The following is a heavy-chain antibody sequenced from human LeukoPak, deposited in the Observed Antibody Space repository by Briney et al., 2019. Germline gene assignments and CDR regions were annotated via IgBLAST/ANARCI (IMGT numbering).Heavy chain of an antibody. D-gene: IGHD4-23*01. J-gene: IGHJ4*02. CDR1: GYTFTSYD. CDR3: ARVRGEIGYGGNSDY. CDR2: MNPNSGNT. V-gene: IGHV1-8*01. Sequence: ASVKVSCKASGYTFTSYDVHWVRQATGQGLEWMGWMNPNSGNTGYAQKFQGRVTMTRNTSISTAYMELSSLRSEDTAVYYCARVRGEIGYGGNSDYWGQGTLVTVSS.